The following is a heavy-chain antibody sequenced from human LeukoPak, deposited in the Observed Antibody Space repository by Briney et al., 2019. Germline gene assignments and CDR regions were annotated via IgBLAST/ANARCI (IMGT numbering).Heavy chain of an antibody. V-gene: IGHV3-7*01. Sequence: GWSLTLSCPASGFTFSSYRMSWVRQAPGKGREWVASIKKDGSEKYYVDSVKGRFTISRDNAKNSLYLQMNSLRAEDTAVYYCARGIYYYGSGSYIDYYYYGMDVWGQGTTVTVSS. J-gene: IGHJ6*02. CDR3: ARGIYYYGSGSYIDYYYYGMDV. D-gene: IGHD3-10*01. CDR2: IKKDGSEK. CDR1: GFTFSSYR.